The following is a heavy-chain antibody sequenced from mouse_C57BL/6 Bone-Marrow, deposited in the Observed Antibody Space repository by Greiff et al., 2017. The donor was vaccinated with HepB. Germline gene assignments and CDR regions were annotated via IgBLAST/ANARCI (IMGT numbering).Heavy chain of an antibody. Sequence: EVKLVESGGGLVKPGGSLKLSCAASGFTFSDYGMHWVRQAPEKGLEWVAYISSGSSTIYYADTVKGRFTISRDNAKNTLFLRMTSLRSEDTAMYYCARDSRSYGYDGFAYWGQGTLVTVSA. D-gene: IGHD2-2*01. V-gene: IGHV5-17*01. CDR2: ISSGSSTI. CDR3: ARDSRSYGYDGFAY. CDR1: GFTFSDYG. J-gene: IGHJ3*01.